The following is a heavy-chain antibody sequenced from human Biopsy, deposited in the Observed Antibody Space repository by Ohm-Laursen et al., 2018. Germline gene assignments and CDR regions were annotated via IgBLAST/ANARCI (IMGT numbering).Heavy chain of an antibody. CDR1: GFTLTDSG. J-gene: IGHJ6*02. V-gene: IGHV3-33*08. CDR2: IWYDGSSE. D-gene: IGHD1-26*01. Sequence: SLRLSCSASGFTLTDSGMHWVRQAPGKGLEWVAIIWYDGSSEYYADSVKDRFTISRDNSKNTVYLQMNSLRVEDTAVYYCARDPIVGSKADGMDVWGQGTTVTGSS. CDR3: ARDPIVGSKADGMDV.